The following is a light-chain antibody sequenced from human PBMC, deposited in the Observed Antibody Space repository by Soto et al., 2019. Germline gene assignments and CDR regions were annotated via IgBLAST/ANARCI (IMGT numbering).Light chain of an antibody. CDR3: CSYIGTIL. CDR1: SNDIGDYKY. V-gene: IGLV2-11*01. Sequence: QSALTQPRSVSASPGQSVTISCTGTSNDIGDYKYVAWYQQYPGKAPKLIIYEVNERPAGVPDRFSGSKSGTTASLTISGLQGEDEADYYCCSYIGTILFGGGTKLTVL. CDR2: EVN. J-gene: IGLJ2*01.